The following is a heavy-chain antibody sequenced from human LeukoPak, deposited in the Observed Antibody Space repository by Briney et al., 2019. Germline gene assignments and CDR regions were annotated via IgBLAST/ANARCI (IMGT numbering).Heavy chain of an antibody. CDR1: GFTFSSYW. Sequence: GGSLRLSCAASGFTFSSYWMSWVRQAPGKGLEWVANIKQDGSEKYYVDSVKGRFTISRDNAKNSLYLQMNSLRAEDTAVYYCARVLGAYSNVYGPDFDYWGQGTLVTVSS. J-gene: IGHJ4*02. D-gene: IGHD3-16*01. CDR3: ARVLGAYSNVYGPDFDY. V-gene: IGHV3-7*01. CDR2: IKQDGSEK.